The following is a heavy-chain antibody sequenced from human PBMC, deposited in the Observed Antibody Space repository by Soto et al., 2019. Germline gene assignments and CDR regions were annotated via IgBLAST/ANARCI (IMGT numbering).Heavy chain of an antibody. CDR3: ARAPSKGDIVATWRYYGMDV. D-gene: IGHD5-12*01. V-gene: IGHV3-13*04. CDR2: IGTAGDT. Sequence: GGSLRLSCAASGFTFSSYDMHWVRQATGKGLEWVSAIGTAGDTYYPGSVKGRFTISRENAKNSLYLQMNSLRAGDTAVYYCARAPSKGDIVATWRYYGMDVWGQGTTVTVSS. CDR1: GFTFSSYD. J-gene: IGHJ6*02.